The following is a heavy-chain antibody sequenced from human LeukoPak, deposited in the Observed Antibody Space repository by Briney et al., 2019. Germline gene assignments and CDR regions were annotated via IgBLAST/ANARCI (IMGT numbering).Heavy chain of an antibody. J-gene: IGHJ4*02. Sequence: ASVKVSCKASGYTFTGYYMHWVRQAPGQGLEWMGWINPNSGGTNYAQKFQGWVTMTRDTSISTAYMELSRLRSDDTAVYYCVRALYSGYDGIDYWGQGTLVTVSS. CDR3: VRALYSGYDGIDY. CDR1: GYTFTGYY. D-gene: IGHD5-12*01. CDR2: INPNSGGT. V-gene: IGHV1-2*04.